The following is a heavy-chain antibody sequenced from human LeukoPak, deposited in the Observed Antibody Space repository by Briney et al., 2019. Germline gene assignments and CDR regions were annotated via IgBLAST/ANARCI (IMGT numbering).Heavy chain of an antibody. CDR2: ISGSNGNT. V-gene: IGHV1-18*01. J-gene: IGHJ4*02. Sequence: ASVKVSCKTSGYTFTYYGVSWVRQAPGQGLEWMGWISGSNGNTKYAQKFQGRVTMTTDTSTGTAYMELRSLRFDDTAMYYCARDRDVVLISAPGYWGQGTLVIVSS. D-gene: IGHD2-15*01. CDR1: GYTFTYYG. CDR3: ARDRDVVLISAPGY.